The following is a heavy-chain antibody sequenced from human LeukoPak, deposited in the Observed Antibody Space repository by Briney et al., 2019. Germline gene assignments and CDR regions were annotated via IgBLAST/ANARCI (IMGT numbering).Heavy chain of an antibody. Sequence: GGSLRLSCAASGFTFSSYGMSWVRQAPGKGLEWVSAISGSDGSTYYADSVKGRFTISRDNSKNTLYLQMNSLRAEDTAVYYCAKDLRVYCSGGSCYNFDYWGQGTLVTVSS. CDR1: GFTFSSYG. D-gene: IGHD2-15*01. CDR3: AKDLRVYCSGGSCYNFDY. CDR2: ISGSDGST. V-gene: IGHV3-23*01. J-gene: IGHJ4*02.